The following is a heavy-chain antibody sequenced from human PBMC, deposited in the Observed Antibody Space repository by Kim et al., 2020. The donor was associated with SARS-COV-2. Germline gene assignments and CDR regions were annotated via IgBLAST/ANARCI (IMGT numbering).Heavy chain of an antibody. J-gene: IGHJ6*02. D-gene: IGHD6-13*01. CDR1: GGSISSYY. CDR3: ARLQGGSSWVDYYYYYGMDV. CDR2: IYYSGST. V-gene: IGHV4-59*08. Sequence: SETLSHTCTVSGGSISSYYWSWIRQPPGKGLEWIGYIYYSGSTNYNPSLKSRVTISVDTSKNQFSLKLSSVTAADTAVYYCARLQGGSSWVDYYYYYGMDVWGQGTTVTVSS.